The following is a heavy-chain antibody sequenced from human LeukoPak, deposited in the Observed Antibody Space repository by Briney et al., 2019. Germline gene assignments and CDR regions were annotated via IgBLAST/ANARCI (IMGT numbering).Heavy chain of an antibody. J-gene: IGHJ4*02. D-gene: IGHD3-22*01. CDR2: ISYDGSNK. Sequence: PGGSLRLSCAASGFTFSSYGMHWVRQAPGKGLEWVAVISYDGSNKYYADSVKGRFTISRDNSKNTLYLQMNSLRAEDTAVYYCARVASSGYYGDYWGQGTLVTVSS. CDR1: GFTFSSYG. CDR3: ARVASSGYYGDY. V-gene: IGHV3-30*03.